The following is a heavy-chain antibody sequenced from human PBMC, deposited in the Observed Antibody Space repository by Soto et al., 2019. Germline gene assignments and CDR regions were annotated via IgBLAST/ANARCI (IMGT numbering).Heavy chain of an antibody. J-gene: IGHJ5*02. Sequence: GGSLRLSCAASGFTFSHAWMSWVRQAPGKGLEWVGRIKSRADGETKDYGAPVRGRFTISRDDSKDTVYLQMNSLRIEDTAVYYCCVVKRRDQYSTSGYWFDPWGPGTLVTVS. CDR3: CVVKRRDQYSTSGYWFDP. D-gene: IGHD2-15*01. V-gene: IGHV3-15*01. CDR1: GFTFSHAW. CDR2: IKSRADGETK.